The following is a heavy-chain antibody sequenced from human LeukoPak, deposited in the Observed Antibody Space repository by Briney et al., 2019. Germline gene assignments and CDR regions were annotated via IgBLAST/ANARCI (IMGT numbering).Heavy chain of an antibody. V-gene: IGHV1-2*02. Sequence: EASVKVSCKASGYTFTGYYMHWVRQAPGQGLEWMGWINPNSGGTNYAQKFQGRVTMTRDTSISTAYMELSRLRSDDTAVYYCARDRRVVAARANWFDPWGQGTLVTVSS. D-gene: IGHD2-15*01. CDR1: GYTFTGYY. CDR2: INPNSGGT. CDR3: ARDRRVVAARANWFDP. J-gene: IGHJ5*02.